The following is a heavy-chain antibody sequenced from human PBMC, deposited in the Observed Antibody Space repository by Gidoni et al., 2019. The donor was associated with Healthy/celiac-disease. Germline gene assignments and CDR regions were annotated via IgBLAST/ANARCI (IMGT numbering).Heavy chain of an antibody. D-gene: IGHD2-15*01. J-gene: IGHJ6*02. CDR1: GGTFSSYA. CDR3: AGGGVVAAMLRYGMDV. V-gene: IGHV1-69*01. Sequence: QVQLVQSGAEVKKPGSSVKVSCKASGGTFSSYAISSVRQAPGQGLEWLEGIIPNVGTASYAQKCQGRVTFTANESTSTAYMELSSLRSEDTAVYYCAGGGVVAAMLRYGMDVWGQGTTVTVSS. CDR2: IIPNVGTA.